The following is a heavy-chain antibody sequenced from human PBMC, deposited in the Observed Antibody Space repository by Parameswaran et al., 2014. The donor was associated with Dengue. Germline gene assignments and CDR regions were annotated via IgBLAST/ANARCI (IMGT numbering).Heavy chain of an antibody. Sequence: RWIRQPPGKGLEWIGEINHSGSTNYNPSLKSRVTISVDTSKNQFSLKLSSVTAADTAVYYCAREGLPYNWFDPWGQGTLVTVSS. CDR3: AREGLPYNWFDP. CDR2: INHSGST. V-gene: IGHV4-34*01. J-gene: IGHJ5*02.